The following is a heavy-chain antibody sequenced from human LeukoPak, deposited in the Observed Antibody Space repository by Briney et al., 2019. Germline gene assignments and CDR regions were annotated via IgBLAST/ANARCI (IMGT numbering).Heavy chain of an antibody. J-gene: IGHJ4*02. CDR3: ARELSRGSSWYRGHFDY. CDR1: GGTFSSYA. Sequence: SVKVSCKASGGTFSSYAISWVRQAPGQGLEWMGGIIPIFGTANYAQKFQGRVTITADESTSTAYMELSSLRSEDTAVYYCARELSRGSSWYRGHFDYWGQGTLVTVSS. CDR2: IIPIFGTA. D-gene: IGHD6-13*01. V-gene: IGHV1-69*01.